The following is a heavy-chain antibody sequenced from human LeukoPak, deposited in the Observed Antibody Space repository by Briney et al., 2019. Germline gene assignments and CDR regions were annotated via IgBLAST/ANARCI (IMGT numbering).Heavy chain of an antibody. CDR3: ARGPDYYDSSGLNWYFDL. CDR1: GGSFNGYY. CDR2: INHSGST. D-gene: IGHD3-22*01. V-gene: IGHV4-34*01. Sequence: PSETLSLTCAVYGGSFNGYYWSWIRQPPGKGLEWIGEINHSGSTNYNPSLKSRVTISVDTSKNQFSLKLSSVTAADTAVYYCARGPDYYDSSGLNWYFDLWGRGTLVTVSS. J-gene: IGHJ2*01.